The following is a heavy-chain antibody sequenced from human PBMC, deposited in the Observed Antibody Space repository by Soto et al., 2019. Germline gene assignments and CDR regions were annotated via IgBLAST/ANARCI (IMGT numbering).Heavy chain of an antibody. CDR1: GFTFSSYG. V-gene: IGHV3-30*18. D-gene: IGHD6-19*01. CDR2: ISYDGSNK. J-gene: IGHJ6*02. Sequence: PGGSLRLSCAASGFTFSSYGMHWVRQAPGKGLEWVAVISYDGSNKYYADSVKGRFTISRDNSKNTLYLQMNSLRAEDTAVYYCAKDRAPPAVAGTYYYYYGMDVWGQGTTVTVSS. CDR3: AKDRAPPAVAGTYYYYYGMDV.